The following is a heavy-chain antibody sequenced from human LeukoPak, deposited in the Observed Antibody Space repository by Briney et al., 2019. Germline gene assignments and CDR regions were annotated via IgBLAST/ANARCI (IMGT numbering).Heavy chain of an antibody. CDR2: INQIGST. Sequence: PSETLSLTCAVYAGSFSDYYWSWIRQPPGKGLQWIGEINQIGSTNYSPSLKSRVTISVDTSKNQFSLKLSSVTAADTAVYYCARGHYYDSSGYYWDAFDIWGQGTMVTVSS. J-gene: IGHJ3*02. CDR1: AGSFSDYY. V-gene: IGHV4-34*01. D-gene: IGHD3-22*01. CDR3: ARGHYYDSSGYYWDAFDI.